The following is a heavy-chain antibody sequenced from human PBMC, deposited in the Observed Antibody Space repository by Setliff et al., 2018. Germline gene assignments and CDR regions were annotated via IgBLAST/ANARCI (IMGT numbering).Heavy chain of an antibody. Sequence: GESLKISCAASGFVFGTYGMHWVRQAPGKGLDWVASVRFDGSYKVYADSVKGRFTISRDNSENTLLLQMTSLRPEDTGIYYCAKVKKPLIRGSGFDYWGRGTLVTVS. CDR2: VRFDGSYK. CDR3: AKVKKPLIRGSGFDY. D-gene: IGHD2-8*01. CDR1: GFVFGTYG. J-gene: IGHJ4*02. V-gene: IGHV3-30*02.